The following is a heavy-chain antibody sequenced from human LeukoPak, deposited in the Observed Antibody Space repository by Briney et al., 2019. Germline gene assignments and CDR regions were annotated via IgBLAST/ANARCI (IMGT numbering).Heavy chain of an antibody. Sequence: GGSLRLSCAASGFTFSSYAMHWVRQAPGKGLEWVAVISYDGSNKYYADSVKGRFTISRDNSKNTLYLQMNSLRAEDTAVYYCASALDYGDYNPLDYWGQGTLVTVSS. CDR3: ASALDYGDYNPLDY. V-gene: IGHV3-30-3*01. CDR2: ISYDGSNK. D-gene: IGHD4-17*01. CDR1: GFTFSSYA. J-gene: IGHJ4*02.